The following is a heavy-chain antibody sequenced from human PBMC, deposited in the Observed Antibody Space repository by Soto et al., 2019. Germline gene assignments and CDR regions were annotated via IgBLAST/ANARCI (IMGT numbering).Heavy chain of an antibody. Sequence: GGSLRLSCAASGFTFSSYSMNWVRQAPGKGLEWVSYISSSSSTIYYADSVKGRFTISRDNAKNSLYLQMNSLRDEDTAVYYCASAMIPRHYYYGMDVWGQGTTVTVSS. J-gene: IGHJ6*02. CDR1: GFTFSSYS. D-gene: IGHD3-22*01. CDR2: ISSSSSTI. V-gene: IGHV3-48*02. CDR3: ASAMIPRHYYYGMDV.